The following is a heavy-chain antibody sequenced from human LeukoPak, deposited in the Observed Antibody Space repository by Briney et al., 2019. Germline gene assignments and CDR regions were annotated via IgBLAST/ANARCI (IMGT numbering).Heavy chain of an antibody. CDR1: GYTLTSYY. Sequence: RASVKVSCKASGYTLTSYYMHWVRQAPGQGLEWMGVINPSGGRTNYAQKFQGRVTMTRDTSTSTVYMELSSLRSEDTAVYYCARDPPMWDSSNYFDYWGQGTLVTVSS. J-gene: IGHJ4*02. V-gene: IGHV1-46*01. CDR3: ARDPPMWDSSNYFDY. CDR2: INPSGGRT. D-gene: IGHD3-22*01.